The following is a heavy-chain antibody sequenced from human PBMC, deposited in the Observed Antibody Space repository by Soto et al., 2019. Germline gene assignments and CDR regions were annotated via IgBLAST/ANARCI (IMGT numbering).Heavy chain of an antibody. J-gene: IGHJ4*02. Sequence: GGSLRLSCAASGFTFSSYAMHWVRQAPGKGLEWVAVISYDGSNKYYADSVKGRFTISRDNSKNTLYLQMNSLRAEDTAVYYCARVGFGAAGTDYWGQGTLVTVSS. CDR3: ARVGFGAAGTDY. V-gene: IGHV3-30-3*01. D-gene: IGHD6-13*01. CDR2: ISYDGSNK. CDR1: GFTFSSYA.